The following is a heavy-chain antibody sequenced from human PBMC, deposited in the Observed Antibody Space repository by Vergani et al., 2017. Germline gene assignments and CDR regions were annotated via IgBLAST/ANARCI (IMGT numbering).Heavy chain of an antibody. V-gene: IGHV3-74*01. CDR3: AREEVAVITMVRGEYYYYGMDV. CDR2: INSDGSST. CDR1: GFTFSNAW. Sequence: EVQLVESGGGLVKPGGSLRLSCAASGFTFSNAWMSWVRQAPGKGLVWVSRINSDGSSTSYADSVKGRFTISRDKAKNTLYLQMNSLRAEDTAVYYCAREEVAVITMVRGEYYYYGMDVWGQGSTVTVSS. J-gene: IGHJ6*02. D-gene: IGHD3-10*01.